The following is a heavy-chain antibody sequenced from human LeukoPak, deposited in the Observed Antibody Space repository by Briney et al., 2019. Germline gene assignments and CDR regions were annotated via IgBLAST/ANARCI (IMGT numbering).Heavy chain of an antibody. J-gene: IGHJ3*02. Sequence: SETLSLTCTVSGGSISSCGYYWSWIRQHPGEGLEWIGYIYYSGSPYYHPSLKSRVTISVDTSKNQFSLKLSSVPAADTAVYYCAIGYCSSTSCRGVFAIWGQGTMVTVSS. CDR3: AIGYCSSTSCRGVFAI. CDR1: GGSISSCGYY. D-gene: IGHD2-2*01. V-gene: IGHV4-31*03. CDR2: IYYSGSP.